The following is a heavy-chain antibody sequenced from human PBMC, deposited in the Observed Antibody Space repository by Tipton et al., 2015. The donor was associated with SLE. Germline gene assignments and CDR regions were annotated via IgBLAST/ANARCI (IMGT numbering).Heavy chain of an antibody. J-gene: IGHJ4*02. CDR3: ATLGYCSHEVCYTGIES. CDR2: LSYSGST. D-gene: IGHD2-8*01. Sequence: LRLSCTVSGGSLSSYYWSWIRQSPEKGLEWIGYLSYSGSTNYNPSLERRLTISIESPNSQFSLKLRSVTAADTAVYYCATLGYCSHEVCYTGIESWGQGSLVTVSS. CDR1: GGSLSSYY. V-gene: IGHV4-59*12.